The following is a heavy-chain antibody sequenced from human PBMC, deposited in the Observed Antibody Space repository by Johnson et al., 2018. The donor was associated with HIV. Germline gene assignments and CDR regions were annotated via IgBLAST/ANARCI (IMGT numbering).Heavy chain of an antibody. J-gene: IGHJ3*02. V-gene: IGHV3-33*01. CDR3: AAGIAVAGREAFDI. Sequence: QVQLVESGGGVVQSGRSLRLSCTASGFTFSSYGMHWVRQAPGKGLEWVAVIWYDGGHKYYADSVKGRFTISRDNSKNTLYLQMNSLRAEDTAVYYCAAGIAVAGREAFDIWGQGTMVTVSS. D-gene: IGHD6-19*01. CDR1: GFTFSSYG. CDR2: IWYDGGHK.